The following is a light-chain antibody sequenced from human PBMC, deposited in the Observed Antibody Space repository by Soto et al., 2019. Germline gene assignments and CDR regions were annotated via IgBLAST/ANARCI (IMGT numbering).Light chain of an antibody. V-gene: IGKV1-12*01. Sequence: DIQMTQSPSSVSASVGDRVTITCRASQSVSSWLAWYQQEPGKAPKLLIYAASSLQSGVPSRFSGSGSVTDFTLTISSLQPEDFATYCCQQGDSFPLTFGGGTKVEIK. CDR1: QSVSSW. J-gene: IGKJ4*01. CDR2: AAS. CDR3: QQGDSFPLT.